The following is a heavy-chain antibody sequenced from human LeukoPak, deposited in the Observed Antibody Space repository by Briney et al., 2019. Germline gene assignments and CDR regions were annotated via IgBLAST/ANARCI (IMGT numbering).Heavy chain of an antibody. J-gene: IGHJ5*02. V-gene: IGHV1-2*02. CDR3: ARGKDWFDH. Sequence: GASVKVSCRAAGYTFTGYYMHWVRRAPGRGREWRGWINPNSGGTNYAQKFQGRVTMTRDTSISTAYMELSRLRSDDTAVYYCARGKDWFDHWGQGTLVTVSS. CDR1: GYTFTGYY. CDR2: INPNSGGT.